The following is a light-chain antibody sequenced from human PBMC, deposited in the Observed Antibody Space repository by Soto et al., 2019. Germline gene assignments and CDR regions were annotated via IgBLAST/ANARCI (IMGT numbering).Light chain of an antibody. CDR2: GTS. J-gene: IGKJ3*01. Sequence: DIVLTQSPGTLSLSPGERATLSCRASQSVSSKYLAWYQQKPGQHPRVLIYGTSIRATGIPERFSGGGSGTDFTLTITRLESEDFAVYYCQQYGSSLFTFGPGTKVDF. CDR1: QSVSSKY. CDR3: QQYGSSLFT. V-gene: IGKV3-20*01.